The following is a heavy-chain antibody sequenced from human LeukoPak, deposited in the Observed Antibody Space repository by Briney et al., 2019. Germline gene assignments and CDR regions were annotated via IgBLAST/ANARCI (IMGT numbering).Heavy chain of an antibody. CDR1: GYTFTDYA. CDR3: ARGRGTPASSNRDFYFYYYMDV. CDR2: VNTGNGHT. V-gene: IGHV1-3*04. J-gene: IGHJ6*03. Sequence: ASVKVSCKASGYTFTDYAIHWLRQAPGQRPEWMGWVNTGNGHTRYSQQFEGRVTISRDTSASTAYMELSSLRSEDRATYYCARGRGTPASSNRDFYFYYYMDVWGKGTTVTVAS. D-gene: IGHD2-2*01.